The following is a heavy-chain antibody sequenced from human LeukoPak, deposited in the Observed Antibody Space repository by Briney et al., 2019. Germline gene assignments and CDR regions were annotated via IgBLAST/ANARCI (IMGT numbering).Heavy chain of an antibody. Sequence: GSSVKVSCKASGGTFSSYAISWVRQAPGQGLEWMGRIIPIFGIANYAQKFRGRVTITADKSTSTAYMELSSLRSEDTAVYYCARNYYGGDDYWGQGTLVTVSS. V-gene: IGHV1-69*04. CDR3: ARNYYGGDDY. D-gene: IGHD4-23*01. J-gene: IGHJ4*02. CDR2: IIPIFGIA. CDR1: GGTFSSYA.